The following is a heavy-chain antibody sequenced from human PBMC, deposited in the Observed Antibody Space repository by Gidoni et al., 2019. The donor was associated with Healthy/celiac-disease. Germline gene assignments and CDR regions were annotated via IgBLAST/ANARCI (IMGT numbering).Heavy chain of an antibody. J-gene: IGHJ4*02. CDR2: ISSSSSYI. D-gene: IGHD5-18*01. CDR1: GFTFSSYS. Sequence: EVQLVESGGGLVKPGGSLRLSCAASGFTFSSYSMNWVRQAPGKGLEWVSSISSSSSYIYYADSVKGRFTISRDNAKNSLYLQMNSLRAEDTAVYYCARDRGGYSYGYLDYWGQGTLVTVSS. V-gene: IGHV3-21*01. CDR3: ARDRGGYSYGYLDY.